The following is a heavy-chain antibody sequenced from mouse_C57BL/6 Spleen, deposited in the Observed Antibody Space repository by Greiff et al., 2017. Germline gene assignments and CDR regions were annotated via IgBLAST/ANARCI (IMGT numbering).Heavy chain of an antibody. V-gene: IGHV5-16*01. CDR2: INYDGSST. CDR1: GFTFSDYY. D-gene: IGHD4-1*01. Sequence: EVQRVESEGGLVQPGSSMKLSCTASGFTFSDYYMAWVRQVPEKGLEWVANINYDGSSTYYLDSLKSRFIISRDNATNIIYLQLRSLRSEDTATYYCARALTGTLYFDYWGQGTILTVSS. CDR3: ARALTGTLYFDY. J-gene: IGHJ2*01.